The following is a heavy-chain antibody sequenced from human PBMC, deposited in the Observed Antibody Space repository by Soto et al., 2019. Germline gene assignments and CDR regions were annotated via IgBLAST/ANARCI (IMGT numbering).Heavy chain of an antibody. CDR1: GGSISSGYYY. V-gene: IGHV4-39*01. CDR3: ARQGGYYYYYGMDV. J-gene: IGHJ6*02. Sequence: PSETLSLTCAVSGGSISSGYYYWIWIRQPPGKGPEWIGEINHSGSTNYNPSLKSRVTISVDTSKNQFSLKLSSVTAADTAVYYCARQGGYYYYYGMDVWGQGTTVTVSS. D-gene: IGHD3-16*01. CDR2: INHSGST.